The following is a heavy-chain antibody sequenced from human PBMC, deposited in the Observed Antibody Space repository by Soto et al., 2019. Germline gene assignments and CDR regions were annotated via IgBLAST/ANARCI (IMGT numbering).Heavy chain of an antibody. V-gene: IGHV5-51*01. Sequence: PGESLKISCKGSGYSFTSYWIGWVLQMPGKGLEWMGIIYPGDSDTRYSPSFQGQVTISADKSISTAYLQWSSLKASDTAMYSCARRVKSPTLAFDPWGQGTLVTVSS. D-gene: IGHD3-16*01. J-gene: IGHJ5*02. CDR1: GYSFTSYW. CDR2: IYPGDSDT. CDR3: ARRVKSPTLAFDP.